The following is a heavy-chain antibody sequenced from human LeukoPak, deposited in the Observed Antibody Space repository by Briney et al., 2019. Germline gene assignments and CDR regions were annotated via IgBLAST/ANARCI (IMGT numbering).Heavy chain of an antibody. CDR1: GYTFTSYY. Sequence: ASVKVSCKASGYTFTSYYMHWVRQAPGQGLEWMGIINPSGGSTSYAQKFQGRVTMTRDTSTSTVYMELSGLRSEDTAVYYCAREGYSSSPELGAFDIWGQGTMVTVSS. J-gene: IGHJ3*02. CDR3: AREGYSSSPELGAFDI. D-gene: IGHD6-13*01. V-gene: IGHV1-46*01. CDR2: INPSGGST.